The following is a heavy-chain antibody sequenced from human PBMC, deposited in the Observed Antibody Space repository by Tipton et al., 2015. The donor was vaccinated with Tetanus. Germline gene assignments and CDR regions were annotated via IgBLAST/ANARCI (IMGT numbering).Heavy chain of an antibody. CDR1: GGSISSGAYY. CDR2: IYYSGST. V-gene: IGHV4-30-4*01. Sequence: LRLSCTVSGGSISSGAYYWSWIRQHPGKGLEWIGYIYYSGSTFYNPSLKSRVTISVDTPKNHFSLRLSSVTAADTAVYYCARHSLKLGMWAFDIWGRGTLVTVSS. J-gene: IGHJ3*02. CDR3: ARHSLKLGMWAFDI. D-gene: IGHD1-7*01.